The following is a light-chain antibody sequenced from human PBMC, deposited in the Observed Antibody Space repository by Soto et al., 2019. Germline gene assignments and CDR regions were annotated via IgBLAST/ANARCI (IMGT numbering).Light chain of an antibody. Sequence: EIVLTQSPGTLSLSPGERATLSCRASQVFSSSYLAWYQQKPGQAPRLLIYGASGRANGIPDRFSGSGSGTDFTLTISRLEPEDFAVYYCQQYGSSPMYPFGQGTKLEIK. CDR3: QQYGSSPMYP. V-gene: IGKV3-20*01. J-gene: IGKJ2*01. CDR2: GAS. CDR1: QVFSSSY.